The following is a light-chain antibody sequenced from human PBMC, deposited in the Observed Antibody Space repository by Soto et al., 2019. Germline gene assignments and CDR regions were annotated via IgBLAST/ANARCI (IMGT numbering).Light chain of an antibody. J-gene: IGLJ3*02. CDR2: DVS. V-gene: IGLV2-14*01. CDR3: SSYTSSSTLVV. Sequence: QSALTQPASVSGSPGQSITISCTGTSSDVGGSNYVSWYQQHPGKAPKLMIYDVSNRPSGVSNRFSGSKSGNTASLTISGLPAEDEADYYCSSYTSSSTLVVFGGGTEVTVL. CDR1: SSDVGGSNY.